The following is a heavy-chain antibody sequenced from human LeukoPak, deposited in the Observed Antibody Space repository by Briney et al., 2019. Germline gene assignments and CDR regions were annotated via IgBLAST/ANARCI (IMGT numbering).Heavy chain of an antibody. CDR1: GFTFDESV. V-gene: IGHV3-9*01. CDR2: INWNSGNI. CDR3: AKGGHPTRYYYGMDV. D-gene: IGHD2-15*01. Sequence: GGSLRLSCAGAGFTFDESVMHWVRQAPGKGLEWVSTINWNSGNIGYADSVKGRFTISRDNAKNSLFLQMNSLRTEDTALYYCAKGGHPTRYYYGMDVWGQGTTVTVSS. J-gene: IGHJ6*02.